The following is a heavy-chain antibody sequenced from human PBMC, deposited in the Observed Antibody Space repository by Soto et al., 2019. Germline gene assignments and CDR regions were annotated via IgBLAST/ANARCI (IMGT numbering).Heavy chain of an antibody. D-gene: IGHD6-13*01. CDR2: MNPNSGGT. CDR1: GYTFTSYD. Sequence: GASVKVSCKASGYTFTSYDINWVRQATGQGLEWMGWMNPNSGGTGYAQKFQGWVTMTRDTSISTAYMELSRLRSDDTAVYYCARDGWDSSSWYAAGYYYYYGMDVWGQGTTVTVSS. V-gene: IGHV1-2*04. J-gene: IGHJ6*02. CDR3: ARDGWDSSSWYAAGYYYYYGMDV.